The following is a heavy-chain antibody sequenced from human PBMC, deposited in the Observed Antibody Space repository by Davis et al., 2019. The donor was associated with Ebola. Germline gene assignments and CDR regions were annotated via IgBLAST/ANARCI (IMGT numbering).Heavy chain of an antibody. J-gene: IGHJ4*02. Sequence: GESLKISCAASGFTFRSYAMSWVRQAPGKGLEWVSAISGCGGSTYYADSVKGRFTISRDNSKNTLYLQMNSLRAEDTAVYYCAKDRSSAMVTAFDYWGQGTLVTVSS. CDR2: ISGCGGST. V-gene: IGHV3-23*01. D-gene: IGHD5-18*01. CDR1: GFTFRSYA. CDR3: AKDRSSAMVTAFDY.